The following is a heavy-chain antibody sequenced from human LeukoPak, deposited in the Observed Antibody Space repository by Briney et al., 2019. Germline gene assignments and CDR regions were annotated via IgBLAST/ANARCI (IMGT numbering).Heavy chain of an antibody. CDR1: GYTFTGYH. Sequence: ASVKVSCKASGYTFTGYHIHWVRQAPGQGLEWMGRINPYSGDTNFAQKFQGRVTMTRDTSITTAYLDLSSLTPDDTAVYFCARDQGSLTRSWYTGYWGQGTQVTVSS. V-gene: IGHV1-2*06. CDR3: ARDQGSLTRSWYTGY. J-gene: IGHJ4*02. CDR2: INPYSGDT. D-gene: IGHD6-13*01.